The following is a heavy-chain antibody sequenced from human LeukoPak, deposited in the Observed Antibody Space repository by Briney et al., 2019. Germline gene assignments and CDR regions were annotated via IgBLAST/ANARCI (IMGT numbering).Heavy chain of an antibody. CDR1: GGSISSYY. CDR3: ASGPRSWFDAFDI. J-gene: IGHJ3*02. CDR2: ICYSGST. Sequence: ASETLSLTCTVSGGSISSYYWSWIRQPPGKGLEWIGYICYSGSTNYNPSLKSRVTISVDTSKNQFSLKLSSVTAADTAVYYCASGPRSWFDAFDIWGQGTMVTVSS. V-gene: IGHV4-59*01. D-gene: IGHD6-13*01.